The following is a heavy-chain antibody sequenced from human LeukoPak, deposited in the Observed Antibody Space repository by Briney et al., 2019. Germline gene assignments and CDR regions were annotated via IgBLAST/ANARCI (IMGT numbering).Heavy chain of an antibody. CDR1: GFTFGDYG. D-gene: IGHD2-2*01. Sequence: GGSLRLSCAASGFTFGDYGMSWVRQAPGKGLEWVSSISSSSSYIYYADSVKGRFTISRDNAKNSLYLQMNSLRAEDTAVYYCARDDCSSTSCYFRKAFDIWGQGTMVTVSS. CDR3: ARDDCSSTSCYFRKAFDI. V-gene: IGHV3-21*01. J-gene: IGHJ3*02. CDR2: ISSSSSYI.